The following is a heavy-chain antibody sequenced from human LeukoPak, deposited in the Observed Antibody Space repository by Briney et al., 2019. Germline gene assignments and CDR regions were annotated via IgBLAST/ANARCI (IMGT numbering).Heavy chain of an antibody. CDR1: GGSFSGYY. CDR3: ARDTRYCTNGVCSSYYYYYYMDV. Sequence: SETLSLTCAVYGGSFSGYYWSWIRQPPGKGLEWIGEINHSGSTNYNPSLKSRVTISVDTSKNQFSLKLSSVTAADTAVYYCARDTRYCTNGVCSSYYYYYYMDVWGKGTTVTVSS. V-gene: IGHV4-34*01. J-gene: IGHJ6*03. CDR2: INHSGST. D-gene: IGHD2-8*01.